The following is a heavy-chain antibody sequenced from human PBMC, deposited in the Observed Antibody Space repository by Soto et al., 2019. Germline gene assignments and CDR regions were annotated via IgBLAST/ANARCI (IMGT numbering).Heavy chain of an antibody. CDR3: ARRGSYYDYYYGMDV. D-gene: IGHD1-26*01. CDR2: IDPSDSYT. V-gene: IGHV5-10-1*01. Sequence: GESLKISCNGSGYSFTSYWISWVRQMPGKGLEWMGRIDPSDSYTNYSPSFQGHVTISADKSISTAYLQWSSLKASDTAMYYCARRGSYYDYYYGMDVWGQGTTVTVSS. CDR1: GYSFTSYW. J-gene: IGHJ6*02.